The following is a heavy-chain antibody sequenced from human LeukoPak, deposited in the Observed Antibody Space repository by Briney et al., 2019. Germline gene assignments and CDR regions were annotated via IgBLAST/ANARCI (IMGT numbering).Heavy chain of an antibody. CDR1: GGTFSSYA. D-gene: IGHD6-6*01. CDR2: INPNSGGT. Sequence: GASVKVSCKASGGTFSSYAISWVRQAPGQGLEWMGWINPNSGGTNYAQKFQGRVTMTRDTSISTAYMELSRLRSDDTAVYYCARDSKLQLAGISRYNWFDPWGQGTLVTVSS. J-gene: IGHJ5*02. V-gene: IGHV1-2*02. CDR3: ARDSKLQLAGISRYNWFDP.